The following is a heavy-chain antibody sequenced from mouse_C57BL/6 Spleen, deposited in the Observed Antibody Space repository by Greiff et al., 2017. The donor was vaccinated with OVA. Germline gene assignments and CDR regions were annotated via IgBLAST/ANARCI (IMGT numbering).Heavy chain of an antibody. V-gene: IGHV5-16*01. CDR1: GFTFSDYY. CDR3: ARDTYYYAMDY. Sequence: DVKLVESEGGLVQPGSSMKLSCTASGFTFSDYYMAWVRQVPEKGLEWVANINYDGSSTYYLDSLKSRFIISRDNAKNILYLQMSSLKSEDTATYYCARDTYYYAMDYWGQGTSVTDSS. D-gene: IGHD5-1*01. J-gene: IGHJ4*01. CDR2: INYDGSST.